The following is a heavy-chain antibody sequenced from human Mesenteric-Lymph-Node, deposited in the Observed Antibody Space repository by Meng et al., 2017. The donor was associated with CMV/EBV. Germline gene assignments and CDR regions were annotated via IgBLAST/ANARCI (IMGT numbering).Heavy chain of an antibody. Sequence: LICAVSGGSISRHHSWSWVRPPPGKGLEWIGESSHWGRTNYNPHLKSRVPLSADKSKNQFSLHLNPGHAADTAVYYCTGQGGYFIDYWGQGALVTVSS. D-gene: IGHD6-13*01. CDR3: TGQGGYFIDY. CDR1: GGSISRHHS. CDR2: SSHWGRT. J-gene: IGHJ4*02. V-gene: IGHV4-4*02.